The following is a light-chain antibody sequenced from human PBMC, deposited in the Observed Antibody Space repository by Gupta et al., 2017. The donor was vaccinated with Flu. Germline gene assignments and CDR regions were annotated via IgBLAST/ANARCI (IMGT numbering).Light chain of an antibody. J-gene: IGKJ5*01. CDR2: DAS. CDR3: QQRSNWPPIT. V-gene: IGKV3-11*01. Sequence: RASQSVSSYLAWYQQKPGQAPRLLIYDASNRATGIPARFSGSGSGTDFTLTISSLEPEDFAVYYCQQRSNWPPITFGQGTRLEIK. CDR1: QSVSSY.